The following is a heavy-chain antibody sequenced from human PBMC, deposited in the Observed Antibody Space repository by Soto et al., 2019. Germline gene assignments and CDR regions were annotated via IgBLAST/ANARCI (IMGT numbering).Heavy chain of an antibody. Sequence: SETLSLTCAVSGGSISSNNWWSWVRQPPGKGLEWIGEIFHSGSTYYSPSLKSRVTISVDKSKKYFSLNLTSVTAADTAVYYCARLDCSGGSCYSVDYWGQGTLVTVSS. D-gene: IGHD2-15*01. CDR3: ARLDCSGGSCYSVDY. J-gene: IGHJ4*02. V-gene: IGHV4-4*02. CDR2: IFHSGST. CDR1: GGSISSNNW.